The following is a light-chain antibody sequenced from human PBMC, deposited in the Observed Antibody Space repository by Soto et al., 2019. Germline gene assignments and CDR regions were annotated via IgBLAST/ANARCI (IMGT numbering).Light chain of an antibody. J-gene: IGLJ7*01. CDR3: SSFSSTNTL. CDR2: AVS. Sequence: QSALTQPASVSGSPGQSITISCTGTSSDVGGYNYVSWYQQHPGKAPKLLIFAVSSRPSEVSNRFSGSKSGNTASLTISGLQAEDEADYYCSSFSSTNTLFGGGTQLTVL. CDR1: SSDVGGYNY. V-gene: IGLV2-14*01.